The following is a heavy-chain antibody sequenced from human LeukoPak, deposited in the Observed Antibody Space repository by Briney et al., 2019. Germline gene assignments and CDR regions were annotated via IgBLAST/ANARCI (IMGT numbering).Heavy chain of an antibody. CDR1: VFTFSDSW. D-gene: IGHD6-25*01. J-gene: IGHJ4*02. Sequence: PGGSLRLSCSASVFTFSDSWMHWVRQAPVKGPEWLSRTSKDGSDTVYADSAKGRLTASRDNAKNTVYLELTNLRPDDTALYYCARGGYSGSYYRFSWGRGTLVTVAS. CDR3: ARGGYSGSYYRFS. CDR2: TSKDGSDT. V-gene: IGHV3-74*01.